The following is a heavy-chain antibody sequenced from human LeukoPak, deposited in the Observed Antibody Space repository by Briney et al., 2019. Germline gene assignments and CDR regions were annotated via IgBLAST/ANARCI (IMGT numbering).Heavy chain of an antibody. CDR1: GYTFTSYG. CDR3: ARAVAVAGHVDY. CDR2: ISAYNGNT. Sequence: ASVKVSCKASGYTFTSYGISWVRQAPGQGLEWMGWISAYNGNTNYAQKLQGRVTMTTDTSTGTPYMELRSLRSDATTEYYHARAVAVAGHVDYWGQGTLVTVSS. D-gene: IGHD6-19*01. J-gene: IGHJ4*02. V-gene: IGHV1-18*01.